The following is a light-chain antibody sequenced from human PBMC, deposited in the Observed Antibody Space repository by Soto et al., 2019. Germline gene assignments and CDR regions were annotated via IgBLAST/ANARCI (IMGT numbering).Light chain of an antibody. J-gene: IGLJ1*01. CDR3: SSFTTSDTYV. CDR2: DVN. CDR1: SSDVGSFNR. V-gene: IGLV2-18*02. Sequence: QSALTQPPSVSGSPGQSVAISCTGTSSDVGSFNRVSWYQQSPGTAPNLMIYDVNHRPSGVPDRFSVSKSGNAASLTISGLQAEDESDYYCSSFTTSDTYVFGNGTKLIVL.